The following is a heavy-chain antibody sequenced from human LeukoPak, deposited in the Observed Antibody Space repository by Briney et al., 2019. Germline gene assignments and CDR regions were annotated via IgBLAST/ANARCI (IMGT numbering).Heavy chain of an antibody. CDR3: ARYGSLFDY. D-gene: IGHD4-17*01. CDR1: GGSISSSNYY. J-gene: IGHJ4*02. Sequence: SETLSLTCTVSGGSISSSNYYWGWIRQPPGKGLEWIGSIYYSGSTYYNPSLKSRVTISVDTSKNQFSLKLSSVTAADTAVYYCARYGSLFDYWGQGTLVTVSS. CDR2: IYYSGST. V-gene: IGHV4-39*01.